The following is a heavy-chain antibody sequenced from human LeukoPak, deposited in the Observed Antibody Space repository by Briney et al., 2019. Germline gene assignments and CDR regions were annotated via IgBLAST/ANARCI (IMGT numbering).Heavy chain of an antibody. J-gene: IGHJ5*02. CDR3: AKGPLRNMVRGVTGWS. CDR2: ISGSGGST. D-gene: IGHD3-10*01. Sequence: GGSLRLSCAASGFTFSSYAMSWVRQAPGKGLEWVSAISGSGGSTYYADSVKGRFTISRDNSKNTLYLQMNSLRAEDTAVYYCAKGPLRNMVRGVTGWSWGQGTLVTVSS. V-gene: IGHV3-23*01. CDR1: GFTFSSYA.